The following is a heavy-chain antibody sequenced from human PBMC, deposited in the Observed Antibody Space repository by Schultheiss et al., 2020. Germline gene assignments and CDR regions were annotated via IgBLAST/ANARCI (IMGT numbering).Heavy chain of an antibody. J-gene: IGHJ4*02. CDR1: GFTFSSYA. V-gene: IGHV3-23*01. CDR2: ISSSSGDST. D-gene: IGHD3-3*01. Sequence: GGSMRLSCAASGFTFSSYAMNWVRQAPGKGLEWVSTISSSSGDSTDYADSVKGRFTISRDNSKNTLYLQMNSLRAEDTAVYYCAREPEDDPSYYDYWGKGTLVTVSS. CDR3: AREPEDDPSYYDY.